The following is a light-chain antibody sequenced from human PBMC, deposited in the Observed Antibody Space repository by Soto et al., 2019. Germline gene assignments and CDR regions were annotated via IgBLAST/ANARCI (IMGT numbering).Light chain of an antibody. CDR3: QQYNNWPYT. J-gene: IGKJ2*01. V-gene: IGKV3-15*01. Sequence: DRVLTQSPATLSVSPGERVTLSCRANQSLSDKLAWYQQKPGQAPRLLISGASTRATGVAARFSGSGSGTDFTLTSSSLQSDYVAVYYCQQYNNWPYTFGQGTKLEIK. CDR1: QSLSDK. CDR2: GAS.